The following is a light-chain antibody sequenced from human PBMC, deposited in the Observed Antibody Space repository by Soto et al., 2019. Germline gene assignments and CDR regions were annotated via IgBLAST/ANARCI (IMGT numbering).Light chain of an antibody. CDR3: SSYAGRNSYV. V-gene: IGLV2-8*01. CDR2: DVS. Sequence: QSALTQPPSASGSPGQSVTISCTGTSSDVGGYNYVSWYQQHPGKAPKLMIYDVSKRPSGVPDRFSASKSGNTASLTVSGLQAEDEADYYCSSYAGRNSYVFGAGTKVT. J-gene: IGLJ1*01. CDR1: SSDVGGYNY.